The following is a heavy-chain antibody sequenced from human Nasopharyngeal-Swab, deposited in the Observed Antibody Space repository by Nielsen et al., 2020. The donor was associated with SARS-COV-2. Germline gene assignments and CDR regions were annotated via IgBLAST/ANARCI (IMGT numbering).Heavy chain of an antibody. J-gene: IGHJ4*02. CDR3: ARDVEEWLVFPSPSFDH. Sequence: WVRQAPGQGLEWMGWISIYNGDTNYAEKFQGRVSMTTDTSTTTAFMELTSLRSDDTAVYYCARDVEEWLVFPSPSFDHWGQGTLVTVSS. V-gene: IGHV1-18*01. CDR2: ISIYNGDT. D-gene: IGHD5-18*01.